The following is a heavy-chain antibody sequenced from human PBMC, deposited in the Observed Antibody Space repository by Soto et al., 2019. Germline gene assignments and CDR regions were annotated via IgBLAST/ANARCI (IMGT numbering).Heavy chain of an antibody. Sequence: QVQLQESGPGLVKPSQTLSLTCTVSGGSISSGGYYWSWIRQHPGKGLEWIGYIYYSGSTYYNPSLKRRVTISVDTSKNQFSLKLSSVTAADTAVYYCAREQQSGSMVRGAAYNWFDPWGQGTLVTVSS. CDR1: GGSISSGGYY. V-gene: IGHV4-31*03. J-gene: IGHJ5*02. CDR2: IYYSGST. D-gene: IGHD3-10*01. CDR3: AREQQSGSMVRGAAYNWFDP.